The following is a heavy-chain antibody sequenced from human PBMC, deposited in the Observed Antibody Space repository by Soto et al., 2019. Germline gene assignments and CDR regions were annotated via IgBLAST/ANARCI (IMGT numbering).Heavy chain of an antibody. CDR1: GGSFSGYY. CDR2: INHSGST. Sequence: QVQLQQWGAGLLKPSETLSLTCAVYGGSFSGYYWSWIRQPPGKGLEWIGEINHSGSTNYNPSLTSRVTISVDTSKNQFSLKLSSVTAADTAVYYCARVHVVVITYWFDPWGQGTLVTVSS. D-gene: IGHD3-22*01. V-gene: IGHV4-34*01. J-gene: IGHJ5*02. CDR3: ARVHVVVITYWFDP.